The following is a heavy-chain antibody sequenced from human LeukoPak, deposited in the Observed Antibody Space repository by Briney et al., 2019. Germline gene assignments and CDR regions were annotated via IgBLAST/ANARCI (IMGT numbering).Heavy chain of an antibody. CDR2: IIPIFGTA. CDR1: GGTFSSYA. Sequence: ASVKVSCKASGGTFSSYAISWVRQAPGQGLEWMGGIIPIFGTANYAQKFQGRVTITTDESTSTAYMELSSLRSEDTAVYYCARAVRVRGVIPPDYWGQGTLVTVSS. CDR3: ARAVRVRGVIPPDY. V-gene: IGHV1-69*05. D-gene: IGHD3-10*01. J-gene: IGHJ4*02.